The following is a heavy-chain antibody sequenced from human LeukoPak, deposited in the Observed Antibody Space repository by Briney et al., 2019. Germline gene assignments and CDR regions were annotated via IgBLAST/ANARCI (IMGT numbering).Heavy chain of an antibody. CDR1: GFTFDDYT. J-gene: IGHJ4*02. Sequence: PGGSLRLSCAASGFTFDDYTMHWVRQAPGKGLEWVSLISWDGGSTYYADSVKGRFTISRDNSKNPLYLQMNSLRTEDTALYYCAKDYCSGGSCYLFDYWGQGTLVTVSS. CDR3: AKDYCSGGSCYLFDY. D-gene: IGHD2-15*01. CDR2: ISWDGGST. V-gene: IGHV3-43*01.